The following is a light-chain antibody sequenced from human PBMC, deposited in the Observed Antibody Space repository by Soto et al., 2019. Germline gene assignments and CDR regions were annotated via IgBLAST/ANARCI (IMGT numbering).Light chain of an antibody. CDR3: CSYAGSTTRVQ. CDR2: EVS. Sequence: QSALTQPASVSGSPGQSITISCTGTSSDVGGYNYVSWYQQHPGKAPKLMIYEVSNRPSGVSNRFSGSKSGNTASLTISGLQAEDEADYYCCSYAGSTTRVQFGGGTKVTVL. CDR1: SSDVGGYNY. J-gene: IGLJ2*01. V-gene: IGLV2-14*01.